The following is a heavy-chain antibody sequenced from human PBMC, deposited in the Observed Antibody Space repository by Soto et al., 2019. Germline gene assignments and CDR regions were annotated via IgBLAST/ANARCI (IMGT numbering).Heavy chain of an antibody. CDR1: GYTFTGYA. CDR3: ARAVAVPADFDY. Sequence: QVQLVQSGAEEKKPGASVKVSCKASGYTFTGYAMHWVRQAPGQRLEWMGWINAGNGNTKYSQKFQGRVTITRDTSESTAYMDLSSLRTEDTAVYSCARAVAVPADFDYWGQGTLVTVSS. CDR2: INAGNGNT. V-gene: IGHV1-3*05. D-gene: IGHD6-19*01. J-gene: IGHJ4*02.